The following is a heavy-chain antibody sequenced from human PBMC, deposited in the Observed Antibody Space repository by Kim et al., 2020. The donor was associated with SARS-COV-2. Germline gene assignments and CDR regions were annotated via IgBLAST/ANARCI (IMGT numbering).Heavy chain of an antibody. Sequence: NTDGTTPLYADSVKGRFTISRDNARSTLYLQVTSLRVEDTAVYYCTRGPFWGQGTLVTVSS. CDR2: NTDGTTP. J-gene: IGHJ4*02. V-gene: IGHV3-74*01. CDR3: TRGPF.